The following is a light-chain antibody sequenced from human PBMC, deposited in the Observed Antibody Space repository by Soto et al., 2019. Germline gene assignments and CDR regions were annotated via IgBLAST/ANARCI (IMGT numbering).Light chain of an antibody. Sequence: EIVLTQSPGTLSLSPGERATLSCRASQSLSGSYLVWYQQKPGQAPRLLIYGASSRATGIPDRFSGSGSGTDFTLTISRLEPEDFAVYYCQHYGNTPPSVTFGPGTKVDIK. J-gene: IGKJ3*01. CDR1: QSLSGSY. CDR3: QHYGNTPPSVT. V-gene: IGKV3-20*01. CDR2: GAS.